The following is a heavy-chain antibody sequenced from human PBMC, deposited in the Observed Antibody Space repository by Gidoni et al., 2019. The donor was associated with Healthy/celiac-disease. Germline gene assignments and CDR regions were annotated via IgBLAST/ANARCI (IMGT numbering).Heavy chain of an antibody. CDR3: ARSRLAYSSGLGFLYYYYGMDV. CDR2: MNPNSGNT. Sequence: QVQLVRSGAEVKKPGASVKVSCKASGYTFTSYDINWVRQATGQGLEWMGWMNPNSGNTGYAQKFQGRVTMTRNTSISTAYMELSSLRSEDTAVYYCARSRLAYSSGLGFLYYYYGMDVWGQGTTVTVSS. V-gene: IGHV1-8*01. D-gene: IGHD6-19*01. CDR1: GYTFTSYD. J-gene: IGHJ6*02.